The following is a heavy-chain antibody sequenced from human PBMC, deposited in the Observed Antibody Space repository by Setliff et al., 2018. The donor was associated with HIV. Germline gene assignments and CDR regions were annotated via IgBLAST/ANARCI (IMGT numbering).Heavy chain of an antibody. J-gene: IGHJ4*02. CDR3: ARAYNVYDYRFDSSGYDY. CDR2: MSPNSGNT. V-gene: IGHV1-8*02. Sequence: ASVKVSCKASGYTFTTYDIIWVRQATGQGLEWMGCMSPNSGNTGYAQKFRGRVSMTRNTSIGTAYMELSSLRSEDTAVYYCARAYNVYDYRFDSSGYDYWGQGTLVTVSS. D-gene: IGHD3-22*01. CDR1: GYTFTTYD.